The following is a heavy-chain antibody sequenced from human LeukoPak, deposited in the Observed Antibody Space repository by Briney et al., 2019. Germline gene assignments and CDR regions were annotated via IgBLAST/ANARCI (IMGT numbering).Heavy chain of an antibody. J-gene: IGHJ3*02. CDR3: ARDLGYNYGYVGAFDI. CDR1: GFSVSSNY. D-gene: IGHD5-18*01. CDR2: IYSGGST. V-gene: IGHV3-66*01. Sequence: PGGSLRLSCAASGFSVSSNYMSWVRQAPGKGLEGVSVIYSGGSTYYADSVKGRFTISRDNSKNTLYLQMNTLRAEDTAVYYCARDLGYNYGYVGAFDIWGQGTLVTVSS.